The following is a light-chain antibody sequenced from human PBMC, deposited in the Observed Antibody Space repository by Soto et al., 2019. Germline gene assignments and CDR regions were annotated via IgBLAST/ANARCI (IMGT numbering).Light chain of an antibody. CDR3: QQTYSVPQT. Sequence: DIQMTQSPSSLSASVGDSVTITCRASQSISSYLIWYQQKPGKAPNLLIYSASRLQSGVPSRFSGSGSGTDFILTISSLQPEDFATYYCQQTYSVPQTFGQGTKVEI. J-gene: IGKJ1*01. CDR2: SAS. V-gene: IGKV1-39*01. CDR1: QSISSY.